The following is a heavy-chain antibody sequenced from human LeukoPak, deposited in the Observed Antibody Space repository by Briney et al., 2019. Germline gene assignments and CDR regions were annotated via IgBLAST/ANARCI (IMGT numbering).Heavy chain of an antibody. Sequence: GGSLRLSCAASGFTFSSYAMHWVRQAPGKGLEWVAVISYGGSNKYYADSVKGRFTISRDNSKNTLYLQMNSLRAEDTAVYYCARRAIVVVTAVDAFDIWGQGTMVTVSS. D-gene: IGHD2-21*02. V-gene: IGHV3-30-3*01. J-gene: IGHJ3*02. CDR2: ISYGGSNK. CDR1: GFTFSSYA. CDR3: ARRAIVVVTAVDAFDI.